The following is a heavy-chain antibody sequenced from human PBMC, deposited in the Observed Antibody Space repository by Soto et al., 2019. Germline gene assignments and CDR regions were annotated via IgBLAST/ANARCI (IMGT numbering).Heavy chain of an antibody. D-gene: IGHD3-22*01. J-gene: IGHJ6*02. CDR3: ARDEPLSYYDSSGTNYGMDV. CDR1: GGTFSSYA. V-gene: IGHV1-69*01. CDR2: IIPIFGTA. Sequence: QVQLVQSGAEVKKPGSSVKVSCKASGGTFSSYAISWVRQAPGQGLEWMGGIIPIFGTANYAQKFQGRVTITADESTSTVYMEMSSLRSEDTAVYYCARDEPLSYYDSSGTNYGMDVWGQGTTVTVSS.